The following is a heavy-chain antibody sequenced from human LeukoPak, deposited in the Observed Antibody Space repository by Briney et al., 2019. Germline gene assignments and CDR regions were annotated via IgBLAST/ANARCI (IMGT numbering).Heavy chain of an antibody. J-gene: IGHJ5*02. CDR2: IYYSGST. CDR3: ASYAKKKYYYDSSGYYTLDP. CDR1: GGSISSSSYY. V-gene: IGHV4-39*07. D-gene: IGHD3-22*01. Sequence: SETLSLTCTVSGGSISSSSYYWGWIRQPPGKGLEWIGSIYYSGSTYYNPSLKSRVTISVDTSKNQFSLKLSSVTAADTAVYYCASYAKKKYYYDSSGYYTLDPWGQGTLVTVSS.